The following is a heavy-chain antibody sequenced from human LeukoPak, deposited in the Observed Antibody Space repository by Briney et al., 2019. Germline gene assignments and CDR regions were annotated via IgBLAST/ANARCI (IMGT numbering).Heavy chain of an antibody. CDR3: ATDFAHGYYYGSGSQYGMDV. CDR1: GYTLTELS. V-gene: IGHV1-24*01. Sequence: ASVKVSCKVSGYTLTELSMHWVRQAPGKGLEWMGDFDPEDGETIYAQKFQGRVTMTEDTSTDTAYMELSSLRSEDTALYYCATDFAHGYYYGSGSQYGMDVWGQGTTVTVSS. D-gene: IGHD3-10*01. J-gene: IGHJ6*02. CDR2: FDPEDGET.